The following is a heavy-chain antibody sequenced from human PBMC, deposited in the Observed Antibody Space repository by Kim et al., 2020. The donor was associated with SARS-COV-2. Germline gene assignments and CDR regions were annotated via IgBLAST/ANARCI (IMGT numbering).Heavy chain of an antibody. D-gene: IGHD3-22*01. CDR1: GGTFSSYA. Sequence: SVKVSCKASGGTFSSYAISWVRQAPGQGLEWMGGIIPIFGTANYAQKFQGRVTITADESTSTAYMELSSLRSEDTAVYYCARGGGDYYDSSGTGHDAFDIWGQGTMVTVSS. V-gene: IGHV1-69*13. CDR3: ARGGGDYYDSSGTGHDAFDI. J-gene: IGHJ3*02. CDR2: IIPIFGTA.